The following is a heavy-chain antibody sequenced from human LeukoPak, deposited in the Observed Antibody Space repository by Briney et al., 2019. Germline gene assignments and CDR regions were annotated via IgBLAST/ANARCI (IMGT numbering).Heavy chain of an antibody. V-gene: IGHV4-59*01. J-gene: IGHJ5*02. Sequence: TSETLSLTCTVSGGSISSYYWSWIRQPPGKGLEWIGYIYYSGNTNYNPSLKRRVTISLDTSKNQFSLKLSSVTAADTAVYYCARGTTDYDILTGYYRYWFDPWGQGTLVTVSS. CDR3: ARGTTDYDILTGYYRYWFDP. CDR1: GGSISSYY. D-gene: IGHD3-9*01. CDR2: IYYSGNT.